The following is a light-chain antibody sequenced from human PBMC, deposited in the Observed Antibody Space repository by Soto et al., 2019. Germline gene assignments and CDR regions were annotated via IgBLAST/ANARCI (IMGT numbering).Light chain of an antibody. V-gene: IGKV1-5*01. Sequence: DIQMTQSPSTLSASVGDRVTITCRASQSISSGLAWYQQKPGKAPKVLIYDASSLDSGVPSRFSGSGSGTEFTLTISSLQPDDFATYYCQQYNTYSRTFGQGTKVEI. J-gene: IGKJ1*01. CDR1: QSISSG. CDR3: QQYNTYSRT. CDR2: DAS.